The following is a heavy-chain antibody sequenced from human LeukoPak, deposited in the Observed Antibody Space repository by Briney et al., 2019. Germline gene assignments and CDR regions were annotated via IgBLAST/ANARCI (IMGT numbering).Heavy chain of an antibody. J-gene: IGHJ5*02. D-gene: IGHD6-13*01. V-gene: IGHV3-53*01. CDR2: IYIVGST. Sequence: GGSLRLSCAASGFTVSSNYMSWVRQAPGRGLEWVSIIYIVGSTFYADPVKGRFTISRDSSKNTLYLQMNSLRAEDTAVYYCAKEPYSSSWTGYNWFDPWGQGTLVTVSS. CDR1: GFTVSSNY. CDR3: AKEPYSSSWTGYNWFDP.